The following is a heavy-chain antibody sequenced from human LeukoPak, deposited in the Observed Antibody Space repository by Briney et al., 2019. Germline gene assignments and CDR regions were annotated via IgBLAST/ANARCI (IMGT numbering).Heavy chain of an antibody. Sequence: SETLSLTCAVYGGSFSGYYWSWIRQPAGKGLEWIGRIYTSGSTNYNPSLKSRVTMSVDTSKNQFSLKLSSVTAADTAVYYCARDFGYCSGGSCYSQLDYWGQGTLVTVSS. CDR3: ARDFGYCSGGSCYSQLDY. V-gene: IGHV4-59*10. D-gene: IGHD2-15*01. CDR1: GGSFSGYY. CDR2: IYTSGST. J-gene: IGHJ4*02.